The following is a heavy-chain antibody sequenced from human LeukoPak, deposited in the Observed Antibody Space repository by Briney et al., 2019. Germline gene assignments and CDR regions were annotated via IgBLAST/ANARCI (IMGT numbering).Heavy chain of an antibody. J-gene: IGHJ4*02. D-gene: IGHD5-12*01. CDR3: ATAGRFRVATIFDY. CDR1: GGSISSSSYY. V-gene: IGHV4-31*03. Sequence: SETLSLTCTVSGGSISSSSYYWGWIRQPPGKGLEWIGYIYYSGSTYYNPSLKSRVTISVDTSKNQFSLKLSSVTAADTAVYYCATAGRFRVATIFDYWGQGTLVTVSS. CDR2: IYYSGST.